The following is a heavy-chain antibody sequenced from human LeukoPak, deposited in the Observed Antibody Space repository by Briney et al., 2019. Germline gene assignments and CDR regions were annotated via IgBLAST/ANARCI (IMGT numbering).Heavy chain of an antibody. CDR3: ARAPSGCGGTCTFDS. Sequence: SETLSLTCTVSGDSISGYFWSWIRQPAGKGLEWIGRMHADGDSNYNPSLKSRITLSFDTPENQFSLTLTSVTAADTAVYFCARAPSGCGGTCTFDSWGQGTLVTVSS. CDR2: MHADGDS. CDR1: GDSISGYF. D-gene: IGHD2-15*01. J-gene: IGHJ4*02. V-gene: IGHV4-4*07.